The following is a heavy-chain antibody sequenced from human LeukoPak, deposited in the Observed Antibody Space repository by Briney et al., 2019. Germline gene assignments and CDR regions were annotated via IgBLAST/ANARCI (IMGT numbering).Heavy chain of an antibody. CDR1: GGSISSYY. V-gene: IGHV4-59*01. D-gene: IGHD3-10*01. J-gene: IGHJ6*03. CDR3: ARGVGEEYYYYMDV. Sequence: PSETLSLTCTVSGGSISSYYWSWIRQPPGKGLEWIGYIYYSGSTNYNPSLKSRVTISVDTSKNQFSLKLSSVTAADTAVYYCARGVGEEYYYYMDVWGKGTTVTVSS. CDR2: IYYSGST.